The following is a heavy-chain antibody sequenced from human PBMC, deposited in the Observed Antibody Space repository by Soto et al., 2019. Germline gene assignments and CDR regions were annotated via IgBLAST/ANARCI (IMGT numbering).Heavy chain of an antibody. J-gene: IGHJ6*02. CDR2: ISSSGSTI. CDR3: XXXXXXXYGMDV. V-gene: IGHV3-11*01. CDR1: GFTFSDYY. Sequence: QVQLVESGGGLVKPGGSLRLSCAASGFTFSDYYMSWIRQAPGKGLEWVSYISSSGSTIFYADSVKGRFTISRDNAKNSLYLQMNSLRAEDTAVXXXXXXXXXXYGMDVWGQGTTVTVSS.